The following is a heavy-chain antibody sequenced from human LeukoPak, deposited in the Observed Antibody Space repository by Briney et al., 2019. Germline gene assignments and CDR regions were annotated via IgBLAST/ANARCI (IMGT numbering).Heavy chain of an antibody. D-gene: IGHD3-10*01. CDR2: IYYTGST. Sequence: PSETLSLTCTVSGGSISGYYWSWIRQPPGKGREWIGYIYYTGSTNYNPSLKSRVAISVDTSKNQFSLRLTSVTAADTAVYYCARDYGSGSSQIFDFWGQGILVTVSS. CDR1: GGSISGYY. J-gene: IGHJ4*02. V-gene: IGHV4-59*01. CDR3: ARDYGSGSSQIFDF.